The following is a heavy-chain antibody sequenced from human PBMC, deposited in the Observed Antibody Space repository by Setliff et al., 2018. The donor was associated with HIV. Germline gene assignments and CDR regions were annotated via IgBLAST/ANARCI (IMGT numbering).Heavy chain of an antibody. CDR3: ARVRLYNTALDS. CDR1: RFSFNSFG. V-gene: IGHV3-30*03. CDR2: ISYDGSNK. D-gene: IGHD3-3*01. Sequence: QPGGSLRLSCGTSRFSFNSFGMHWVRQAPGKGLEWVAMISYDGSNKNYADSVKGRFTLSRDKSKNTLYLQMNSLRAEDTAVYYCARVRLYNTALDSWGQGTLVTVSS. J-gene: IGHJ1*01.